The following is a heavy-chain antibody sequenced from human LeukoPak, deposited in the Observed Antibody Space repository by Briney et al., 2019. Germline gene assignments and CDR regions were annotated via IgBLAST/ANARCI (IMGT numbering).Heavy chain of an antibody. V-gene: IGHV1-18*04. Sequence: ASVKVSCKPSGYTFTGYSIHWVRQAPGQELEWMGWISAYNGNTHYAQKLQGRVTMTTDTSTSTAYMELRSLRSDDTAVFFFKQKTAYDILTGANEFDYWGQGTLVTVSS. J-gene: IGHJ4*02. CDR1: GYTFTGYS. CDR2: ISAYNGNT. CDR3: KQKTAYDILTGANEFDY. D-gene: IGHD3-9*01.